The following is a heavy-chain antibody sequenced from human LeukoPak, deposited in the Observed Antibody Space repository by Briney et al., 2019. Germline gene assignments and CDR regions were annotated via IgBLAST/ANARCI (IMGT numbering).Heavy chain of an antibody. Sequence: ASVTVSCKASGYTFTGYYMHWVRQAPGQGLEWMGWINPNSGGTNYAQKFQGRVTMTRDTSISTAYMELSRLRSDDTAVYYCARAAQDIVVVPAALFWFDPWGQGTLVTVSS. CDR3: ARAAQDIVVVPAALFWFDP. CDR1: GYTFTGYY. CDR2: INPNSGGT. V-gene: IGHV1-2*02. J-gene: IGHJ5*02. D-gene: IGHD2-2*01.